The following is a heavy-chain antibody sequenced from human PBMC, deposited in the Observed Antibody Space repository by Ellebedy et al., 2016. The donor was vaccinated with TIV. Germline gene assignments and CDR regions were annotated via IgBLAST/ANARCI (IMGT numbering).Heavy chain of an antibody. V-gene: IGHV3-23*01. CDR1: GFTFSSYA. J-gene: IGHJ2*01. CDR3: ARTAWGSYWYFDL. D-gene: IGHD3-16*01. Sequence: GGSLRLXXAASGFTFSSYAMSWVRQAPGKGLEWVSAISGTGISTYYADSVKGRFTISRDNSKNTLYLQMNSLRVEDTAMYYCARTAWGSYWYFDLWGRGTLVTVSS. CDR2: ISGTGIST.